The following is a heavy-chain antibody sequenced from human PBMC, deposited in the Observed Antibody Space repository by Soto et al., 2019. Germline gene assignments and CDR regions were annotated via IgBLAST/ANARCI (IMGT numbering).Heavy chain of an antibody. J-gene: IGHJ6*02. CDR1: GFTFSTYA. CDR3: ARRIPFGYGMDV. D-gene: IGHD2-21*01. Sequence: EVQLVESGGGLVQPGGSLRLSCAASGFTFSTYAMHWVRQAPGKGLECVSAITSNGGNTDYASSVKGRFTISRDNSKNTMYRQMGSLSAEDMAVYYCARRIPFGYGMDVWGQGTTVTVSS. V-gene: IGHV3-64*01. CDR2: ITSNGGNT.